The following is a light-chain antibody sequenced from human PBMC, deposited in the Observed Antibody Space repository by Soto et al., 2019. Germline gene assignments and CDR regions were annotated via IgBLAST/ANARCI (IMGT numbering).Light chain of an antibody. CDR2: ENN. J-gene: IGLJ2*01. CDR3: GTWDSSLSARV. CDR1: SSNIGNNY. V-gene: IGLV1-51*02. Sequence: QSVLTQPPSVSAAPGQKVTISCSGSSSNIGNNYVSWYQQLPGTAPKLLIYENNKRPSGIPARFSGAKSGTSATLGITGLQTGDEADYYCGTWDSSLSARVFGGGTKVTVL.